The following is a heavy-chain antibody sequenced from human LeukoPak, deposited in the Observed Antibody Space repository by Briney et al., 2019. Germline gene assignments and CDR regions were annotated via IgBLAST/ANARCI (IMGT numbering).Heavy chain of an antibody. CDR2: IYSGGST. V-gene: IGHV3-66*01. J-gene: IGHJ4*02. CDR3: ARDYSSLDY. Sequence: PGGSLRLSCAASEFSVGSNYMTWVRQAPGKGLEWVSLIYSGGSTYYADSVKGRFTISRDNSKNTLYLQMNSLRAEDTAVYYCARDYSSLDYWGQGTLVTVSS. CDR1: EFSVGSNY. D-gene: IGHD6-19*01.